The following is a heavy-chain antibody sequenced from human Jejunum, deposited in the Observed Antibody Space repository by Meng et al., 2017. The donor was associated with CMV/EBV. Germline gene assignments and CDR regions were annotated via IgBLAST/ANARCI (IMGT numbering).Heavy chain of an antibody. CDR1: GGSISSGDSS. J-gene: IGHJ5*02. CDR3: ARAQWLLGYWFDP. D-gene: IGHD3-22*01. V-gene: IGHV4-30-4*08. CDR2: IYYSGST. Sequence: TVSGGSISSGDSSWSWIRQPPGKGLGWIGYIYYSGSTYYNPSLKSRVTISVDTSKNQFSLKLSSVTAADTAVYYCARAQWLLGYWFDPWGQGTLVTVSS.